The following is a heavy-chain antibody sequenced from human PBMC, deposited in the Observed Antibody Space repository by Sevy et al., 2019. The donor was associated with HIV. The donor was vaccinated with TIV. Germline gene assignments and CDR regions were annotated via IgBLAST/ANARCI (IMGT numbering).Heavy chain of an antibody. D-gene: IGHD3-3*01. V-gene: IGHV4-34*01. CDR2: INHSGST. J-gene: IGHJ4*02. Sequence: SETLSLTCAVYGGSFSGYYWSWIRQPPGKGLEWIGEINHSGSTNYNPSLKSRVTISVDTSKNQFSLKLSSVTAADTAVYYCARGPKIPRRRITIFGVVIPLMFDYWGQGTLVTVSS. CDR3: ARGPKIPRRRITIFGVVIPLMFDY. CDR1: GGSFSGYY.